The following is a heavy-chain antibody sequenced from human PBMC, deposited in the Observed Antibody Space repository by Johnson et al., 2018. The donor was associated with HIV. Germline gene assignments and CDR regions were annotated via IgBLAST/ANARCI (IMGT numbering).Heavy chain of an antibody. V-gene: IGHV3-30*18. Sequence: QVQLVESGGGVVQPGRSLRLSCAASGFTFSSYGMHWVRQAPGKGLEWVAVISYAGSNKYYVDSVKGRFTISRDNSKNTLYLQMNSLRPEDTAVYYCAKDRNWGRLFDGFDIWGRGTMVTVSS. CDR1: GFTFSSYG. CDR3: AKDRNWGRLFDGFDI. J-gene: IGHJ3*02. D-gene: IGHD7-27*01. CDR2: ISYAGSNK.